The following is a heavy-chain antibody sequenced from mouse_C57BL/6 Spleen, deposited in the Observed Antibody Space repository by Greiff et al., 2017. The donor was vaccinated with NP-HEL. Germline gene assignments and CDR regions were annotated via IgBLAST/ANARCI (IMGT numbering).Heavy chain of an antibody. CDR1: GYTFTDYG. V-gene: IGHV1-15*01. CDR2: IDPETGGT. J-gene: IGHJ3*01. CDR3: TRYYYGSSFWFAY. D-gene: IGHD1-1*01. Sequence: VQLQQSGAELVRPGASVTLSCKASGYTFTDYGMHWVKQTPVHGLEWIGAIDPETGGTAYNQKFKGKAILTADKSSSTAYMELSSLTSEDSAVYYCTRYYYGSSFWFAYWGQGTLVTVSA.